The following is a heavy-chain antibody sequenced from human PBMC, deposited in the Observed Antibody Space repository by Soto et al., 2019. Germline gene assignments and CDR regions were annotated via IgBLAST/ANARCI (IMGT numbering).Heavy chain of an antibody. CDR3: ARLGDGGAYVH. Sequence: KTSETLSLTCTVSGGSISSSSYYWGWIRQPPGKGLEWIGNVYYSGSTYYNPSLKSRVTISVDTSKNQFSLKLSSVTAADTAVYFCARLGDGGAYVHWGQGTLVTVSS. CDR1: GGSISSSSYY. J-gene: IGHJ4*02. V-gene: IGHV4-39*01. D-gene: IGHD1-26*01. CDR2: VYYSGST.